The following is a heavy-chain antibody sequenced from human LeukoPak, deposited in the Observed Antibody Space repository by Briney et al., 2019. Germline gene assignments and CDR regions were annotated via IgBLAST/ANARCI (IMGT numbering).Heavy chain of an antibody. CDR3: AKVAHYCTNGVCYYYYYYMDV. CDR2: ISGSGGST. J-gene: IGHJ6*03. Sequence: PGGSLRLSCAASGFTFSSYAMSWVRQAPGKGLEWVSAISGSGGSTYYADSVKGRFTISRDNSKNTLYLQMNSLRAEDTAVYYCAKVAHYCTNGVCYYYYYYMDVWGKGTTVTVSS. D-gene: IGHD2-8*01. CDR1: GFTFSSYA. V-gene: IGHV3-23*01.